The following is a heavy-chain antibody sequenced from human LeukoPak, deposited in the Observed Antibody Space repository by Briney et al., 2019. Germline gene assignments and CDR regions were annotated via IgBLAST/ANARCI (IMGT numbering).Heavy chain of an antibody. CDR2: INHRGST. J-gene: IGHJ5*02. Sequence: SETLSLTCVVYGGSFSGYYWSWLRQSPGKGLEWIGEINHRGSTNYNPSLKRRVTISLDTSKNQFSLKLSSVTAADTAVYYCAKSLYGSGSYYNWFDPWGQGTLVTVSS. D-gene: IGHD3-10*01. V-gene: IGHV4-34*01. CDR1: GGSFSGYY. CDR3: AKSLYGSGSYYNWFDP.